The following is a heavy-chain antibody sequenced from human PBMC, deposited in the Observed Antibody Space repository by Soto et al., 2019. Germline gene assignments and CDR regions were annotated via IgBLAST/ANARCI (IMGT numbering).Heavy chain of an antibody. CDR3: AREACISTSRSIGDRWFDP. CDR1: GGSISSYY. Sequence: SETLSLTCTVSGGSISSYYWSWLRQPPGKGLEWIGYMYYSGGTNYNPSLKSRVTISEDMSKNQFSLKLSSVTAADTAVYYCAREACISTSRSIGDRWFDPWGQGTLVT. CDR2: MYYSGGT. J-gene: IGHJ5*02. D-gene: IGHD2-2*01. V-gene: IGHV4-59*01.